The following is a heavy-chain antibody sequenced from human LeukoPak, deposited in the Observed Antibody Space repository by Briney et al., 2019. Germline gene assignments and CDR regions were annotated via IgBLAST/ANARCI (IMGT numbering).Heavy chain of an antibody. V-gene: IGHV1-3*03. CDR1: GYTFTSYA. CDR2: INAGNGNT. CDR3: ARGRGLRFLEWFDY. J-gene: IGHJ4*02. Sequence: ASVKVSCKASGYTFTSYAMHWVRQAPGQRLEWMGWINAGNGNTKYSQEFQGRVTITRDTPASTAYMELSSLRSEDMAVYYCARGRGLRFLEWFDYWGQGTLVTVSS. D-gene: IGHD3-3*01.